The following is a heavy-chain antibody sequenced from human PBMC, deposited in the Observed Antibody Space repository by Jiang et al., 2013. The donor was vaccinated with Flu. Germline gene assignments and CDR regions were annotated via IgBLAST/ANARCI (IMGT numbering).Heavy chain of an antibody. CDR1: GYTFTSYY. CDR2: INPSGGST. V-gene: IGHV1-46*01. J-gene: IGHJ4*02. Sequence: GAEVKKPGASVKVSCKASGYTFTSYYMHWVRQAPGQGLEWMGIINPSGGSTSYAQKFQGRVTMTRDTSTSTVYMELSSLRSEDTAVYYCARDLAGGPNAPVIFDYWGQGTLVTVSS. D-gene: IGHD2-21*01. CDR3: ARDLAGGPNAPVIFDY.